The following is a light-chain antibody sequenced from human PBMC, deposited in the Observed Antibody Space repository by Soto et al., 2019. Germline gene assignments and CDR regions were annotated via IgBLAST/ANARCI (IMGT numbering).Light chain of an antibody. CDR3: QQYKSYSRT. CDR1: QSISSW. Sequence: DIQMTQSPSTLSASVGDRVTITCRASQSISSWLTWYQQKPGKAPKLLIYKASSLESGVPSRFSGSGSGTEFTPTISSLQPDDFATYYCQQYKSYSRTFGQGTKVDIK. J-gene: IGKJ1*01. CDR2: KAS. V-gene: IGKV1-5*03.